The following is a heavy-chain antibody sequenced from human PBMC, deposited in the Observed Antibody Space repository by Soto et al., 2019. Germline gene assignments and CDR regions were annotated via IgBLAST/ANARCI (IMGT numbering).Heavy chain of an antibody. V-gene: IGHV2-5*02. CDR1: GFSLSSSGVG. D-gene: IGHD3-9*01. J-gene: IGHJ6*02. CDR2: IYWDDDK. CDR3: AHSWGSRYFDWLLLGPHYYYYGMDV. Sequence: SGPTLVNPTQTLTLTCTFSGFSLSSSGVGVGWIRQPPGKALEWLALIYWDDDKRYSPSLKSRLTITKDTSKNQVVLTMTNMDPVDTATYYCAHSWGSRYFDWLLLGPHYYYYGMDVWGQGTTVTVSS.